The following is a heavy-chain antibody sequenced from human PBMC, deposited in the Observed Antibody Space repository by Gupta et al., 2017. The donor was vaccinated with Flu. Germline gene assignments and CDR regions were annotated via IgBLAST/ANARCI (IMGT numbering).Heavy chain of an antibody. CDR2: IRSKYYSETT. J-gene: IGHJ4*02. Sequence: EVHLVESGGDSVQPGRSLRLSCATSGSNFGDYSVNWVRQAPGKGLEWVGLIRSKYYSETTEYAASGKGRFIISRDDFKSVAYLQMHRLKREEQAVYFCNRLIESEKGQSGFFDFWVQVTLVNVS. V-gene: IGHV3-49*04. CDR1: GSNFGDYS. CDR3: NRLIESEKGQSGFFDF.